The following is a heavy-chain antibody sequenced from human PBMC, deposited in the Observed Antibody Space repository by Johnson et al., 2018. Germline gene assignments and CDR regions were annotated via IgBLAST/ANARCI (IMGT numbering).Heavy chain of an antibody. Sequence: QVQLVESGPGLVKPSETLSLTCTVSGGSIRSSSYFWAWIRQPPGKGLEWSGRMFYSGTSYYSPSLKSRVSISVDTSKNHFSLKVSSVTAADTAVYYCARILWGPNYMDVWGKGTTVTVSS. D-gene: IGHD7-27*01. CDR1: GGSIRSSSYF. CDR2: MFYSGTS. V-gene: IGHV4-39*07. J-gene: IGHJ6*03. CDR3: ARILWGPNYMDV.